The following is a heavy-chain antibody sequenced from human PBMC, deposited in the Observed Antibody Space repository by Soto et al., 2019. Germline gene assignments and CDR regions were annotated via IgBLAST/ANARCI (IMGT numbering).Heavy chain of an antibody. Sequence: VQLVESGGGVVQPGRSLRLSCAASGFTFSDYAMHWVRQAPGKGMEWVAVVSHDGRNTHYAAAVKGRFTISRDSSKNTVSLEMTSLRAEDTAVYYCAKGGRQWLVTSDFNYWGQGALVTVSS. V-gene: IGHV3-30*18. CDR3: AKGGRQWLVTSDFNY. D-gene: IGHD6-19*01. CDR2: VSHDGRNT. J-gene: IGHJ4*02. CDR1: GFTFSDYA.